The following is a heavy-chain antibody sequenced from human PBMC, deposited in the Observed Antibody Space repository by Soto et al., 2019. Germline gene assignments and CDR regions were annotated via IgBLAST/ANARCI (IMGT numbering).Heavy chain of an antibody. CDR3: ARQFPYYYYMDV. J-gene: IGHJ6*03. V-gene: IGHV4-39*01. CDR1: GGSISSSSYY. Sequence: SETLSLTCTVSGGSISSSSYYWGWIRQPPGKGLEWIGSIYYSGSTYYNPSLKGRVTISVDTSKNQFSLKLSSVTAADTAAYYCARQFPYYYYMDVWGKGTTVTVSS. D-gene: IGHD2-21*01. CDR2: IYYSGST.